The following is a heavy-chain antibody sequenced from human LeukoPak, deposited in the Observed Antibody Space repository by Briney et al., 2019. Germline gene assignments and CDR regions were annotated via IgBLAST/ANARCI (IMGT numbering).Heavy chain of an antibody. CDR1: GGTFSSYA. D-gene: IGHD3-22*01. CDR3: ARDIYDSSGYTPGFDY. Sequence: ASVKVSCKASGGTFSSYAISWVRQAPGQGLEWMGRIIPILGIANYAQKFQGRVTITADKSTSTAYKELSSLRSEDTAVYYCARDIYDSSGYTPGFDYWGQGTLVTVSS. V-gene: IGHV1-69*04. CDR2: IIPILGIA. J-gene: IGHJ4*02.